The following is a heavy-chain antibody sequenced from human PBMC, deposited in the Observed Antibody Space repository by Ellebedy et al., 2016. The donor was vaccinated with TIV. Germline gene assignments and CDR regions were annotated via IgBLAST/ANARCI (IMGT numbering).Heavy chain of an antibody. V-gene: IGHV3-23*01. CDR3: AKDRLAVAGREEAFDI. CDR2: ISGSGGST. J-gene: IGHJ3*02. CDR1: GFTFSSYA. D-gene: IGHD6-19*01. Sequence: PGGSLRLSCAASGFTFSSYAMSWVRQAPGKGLEWVSAISGSGGSTYYADSVKGRFTISRDNSKNTLYLQMNSLRAEDTAVYYCAKDRLAVAGREEAFDIWGQGTMVTVSS.